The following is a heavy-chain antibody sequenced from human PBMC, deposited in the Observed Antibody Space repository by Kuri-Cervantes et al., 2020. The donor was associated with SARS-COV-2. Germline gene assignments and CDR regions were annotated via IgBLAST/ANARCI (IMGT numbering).Heavy chain of an antibody. CDR1: GFSLSNARMG. CDR3: ARIRGAYDFWSGYYTGGSDWFDP. D-gene: IGHD3-3*01. J-gene: IGHJ5*02. Sequence: SGPTLVKPTETLTLTCTVSGFSLSNARMGVSWILQPPGKALEWLAHIFSNDEKSYSTSLKSRLTISKDTSKSQVVLTMTNMDPVDTATYYCARIRGAYDFWSGYYTGGSDWFDPWGQGTLVTVSS. CDR2: IFSNDEK. V-gene: IGHV2-26*01.